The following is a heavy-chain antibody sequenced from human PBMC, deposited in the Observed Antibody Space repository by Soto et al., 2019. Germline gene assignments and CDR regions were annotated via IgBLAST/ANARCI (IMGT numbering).Heavy chain of an antibody. Sequence: ASVKVSCKASGGTFSSYAISWVRQAPGQGLEWMGGIIPIFGTANYAQKFQGRVTITADESTSTAYMELSSLRSEDTAVYYCARAETVAGPNDHYYYYGMDVWGQGTTVTVSS. J-gene: IGHJ6*02. D-gene: IGHD6-19*01. CDR1: GGTFSSYA. CDR3: ARAETVAGPNDHYYYYGMDV. V-gene: IGHV1-69*13. CDR2: IIPIFGTA.